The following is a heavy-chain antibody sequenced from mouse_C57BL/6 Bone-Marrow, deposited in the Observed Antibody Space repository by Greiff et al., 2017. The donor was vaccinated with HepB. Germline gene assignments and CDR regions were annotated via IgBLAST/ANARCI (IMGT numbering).Heavy chain of an antibody. V-gene: IGHV1-64*01. Sequence: QVQLQQPGAELVKPGASVKLSCKASGYTFTSYWMHWVKQRPGQGLEWIGMIHPNSGSTNYNEKFKSKATLTVDKSSSTAYMRLSSLTSEDSAVYYCARDRVAWFAYWGQGTLVTVSA. CDR3: ARDRVAWFAY. D-gene: IGHD3-1*01. CDR1: GYTFTSYW. CDR2: IHPNSGST. J-gene: IGHJ3*01.